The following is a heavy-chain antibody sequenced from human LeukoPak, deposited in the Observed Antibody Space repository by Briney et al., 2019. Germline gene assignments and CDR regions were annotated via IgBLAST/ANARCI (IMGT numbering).Heavy chain of an antibody. CDR3: ASLTHDI. CDR2: IDPDDSYT. Sequence: GESLKISCEGSGDNFRSYWISWVRQMPGKGLEWMGRIDPDDSYTYYSPSFEGHVTMSADESTATAYLQWESLKSSDTAIYYCASLTHDIWGQGTLVTVSS. V-gene: IGHV5-10-1*01. J-gene: IGHJ4*02. CDR1: GDNFRSYW.